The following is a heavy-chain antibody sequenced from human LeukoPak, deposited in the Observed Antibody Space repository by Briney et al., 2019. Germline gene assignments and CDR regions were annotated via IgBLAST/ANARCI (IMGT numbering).Heavy chain of an antibody. CDR1: GGSFSGYY. D-gene: IGHD2-21*01. CDR3: ARERYYGRRTFDY. Sequence: SETLSLTCAVYGGSFSGYYWSWIRQPPGKGLEWVGEINHSGSTNYNPSLKSRVTISVDTSKNQFSLKLSSVTAADTAVYYCARERYYGRRTFDYWGQGTLVTVSS. J-gene: IGHJ4*02. V-gene: IGHV4-34*01. CDR2: INHSGST.